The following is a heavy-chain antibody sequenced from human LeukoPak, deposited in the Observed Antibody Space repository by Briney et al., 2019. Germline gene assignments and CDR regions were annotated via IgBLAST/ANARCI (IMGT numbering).Heavy chain of an antibody. CDR2: ISSSTSTI. V-gene: IGHV3-48*04. D-gene: IGHD6-19*01. CDR1: GITFSSYS. Sequence: GGSLRLSCAASGITFSSYSMNWVRQAPGKGLEWVSYISSSTSTIYYADSVKGRFTISRDNAKNSLYLQMNSLRAEDTAVYYCARTRLGEWLVGNAFDIWGQGTMVTVSS. CDR3: ARTRLGEWLVGNAFDI. J-gene: IGHJ3*02.